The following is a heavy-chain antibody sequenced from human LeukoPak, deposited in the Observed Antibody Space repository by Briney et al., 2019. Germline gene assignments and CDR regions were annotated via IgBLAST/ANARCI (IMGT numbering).Heavy chain of an antibody. J-gene: IGHJ4*02. Sequence: PGGSLRLSCATFGFTFSSYAMHWVRQAPGKGLEWVALISHDGINQYYADSVKGRFIISRDNSKNTLYLQLNSLRLEDTAVYYCTLTTFGVVYYFDYWGQGTLVTVSS. V-gene: IGHV3-30*04. CDR3: TLTTFGVVYYFDY. D-gene: IGHD1/OR15-1a*01. CDR2: ISHDGINQ. CDR1: GFTFSSYA.